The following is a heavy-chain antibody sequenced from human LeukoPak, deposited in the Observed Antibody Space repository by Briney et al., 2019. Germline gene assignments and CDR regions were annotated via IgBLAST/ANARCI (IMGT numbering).Heavy chain of an antibody. CDR2: ISWNSGSI. D-gene: IGHD5-18*01. J-gene: IGHJ4*02. Sequence: PGGSLRLSCAASGFTFDDYAMHWVRQAPGKGLEWVSGISWNSGSIGYADSVKGRFTISRDNAKNSLYLQMNSLRAEDTALYYCAKDRSGSSYGYGGNFDYWGQGTLVTVSS. CDR3: AKDRSGSSYGYGGNFDY. CDR1: GFTFDDYA. V-gene: IGHV3-9*01.